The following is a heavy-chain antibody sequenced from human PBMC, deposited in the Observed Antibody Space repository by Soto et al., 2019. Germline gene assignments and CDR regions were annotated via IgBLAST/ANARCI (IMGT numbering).Heavy chain of an antibody. CDR2: ISDDGSNK. D-gene: IGHD3-22*01. CDR1: GFAFRTYG. Sequence: GGSLRLSCAATGFAFRTYGMHWVRRAPGKGPEWLAVISDDGSNKNYADAVQGRFTISRDNSKNTLYLQMNSLRGEDTAVYYCARGDDNSNNALHFTAMDVWGQGTTVTVSS. V-gene: IGHV3-30*12. J-gene: IGHJ6*02. CDR3: ARGDDNSNNALHFTAMDV.